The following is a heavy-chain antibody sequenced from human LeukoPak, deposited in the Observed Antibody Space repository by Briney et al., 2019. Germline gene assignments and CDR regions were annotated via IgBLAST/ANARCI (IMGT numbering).Heavy chain of an antibody. V-gene: IGHV3-30*18. CDR2: ISYDGSNK. J-gene: IGHJ4*02. CDR1: GFTFSSYG. Sequence: GGSLRLSCAASGFTFSSYGMHWVRQAPGKGLEWVAVISYDGSNKYYADSVKGRFTISRDNSKNTLYLQMNSLRAEDTAVYYCAKVPLTTVTSYWGQGTLVTVSS. D-gene: IGHD4-17*01. CDR3: AKVPLTTVTSY.